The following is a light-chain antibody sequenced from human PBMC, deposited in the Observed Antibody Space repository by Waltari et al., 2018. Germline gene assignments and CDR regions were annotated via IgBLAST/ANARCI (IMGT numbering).Light chain of an antibody. V-gene: IGKV3-15*01. CDR1: QSVNSR. J-gene: IGKJ1*01. CDR2: GAS. CDR3: QQYNDWPLT. Sequence: EIVMTQSPATLHASHGERVTLSCRASQSVNSRLAWYQQKPGQAPTLLIYGASTRATGIPARFSGSGSATEFTLTISSLQSEDFAVYYCQQYNDWPLTFGQGTKVEIK.